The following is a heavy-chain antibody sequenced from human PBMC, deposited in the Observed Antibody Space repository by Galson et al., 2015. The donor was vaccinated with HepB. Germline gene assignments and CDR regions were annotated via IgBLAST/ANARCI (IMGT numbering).Heavy chain of an antibody. CDR1: GGSLNGNY. Sequence: ETLSLTCIVSGGSLNGNYWAWIRQPAGKTLEWIGRVSGGGASDYNPSLESRVTMPVDTSKNQISLEVSSVTAADTAVYYCAKESSLTWISVYDYWGQGILVTISS. D-gene: IGHD5/OR15-5a*01. CDR2: VSGGGAS. V-gene: IGHV4-4*07. CDR3: AKESSLTWISVYDY. J-gene: IGHJ4*02.